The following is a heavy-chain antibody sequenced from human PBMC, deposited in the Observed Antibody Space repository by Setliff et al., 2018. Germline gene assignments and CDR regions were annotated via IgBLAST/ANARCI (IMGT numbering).Heavy chain of an antibody. Sequence: SETLSLTCTVSGGSISSGGYYWSWIRQHPGKGLEWIGYTYYSGSTYYNPSLKSRVTISVDTSKNQFSLKLSSVTAADTAVYYCAREGGGSYLNWYFDLWGRGTLVTVSS. J-gene: IGHJ2*01. V-gene: IGHV4-31*02. CDR3: AREGGGSYLNWYFDL. CDR2: TYYSGST. CDR1: GGSISSGGYY. D-gene: IGHD1-26*01.